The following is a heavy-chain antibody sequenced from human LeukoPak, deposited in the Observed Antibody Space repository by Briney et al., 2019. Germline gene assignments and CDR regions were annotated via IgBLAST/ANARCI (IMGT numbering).Heavy chain of an antibody. J-gene: IGHJ5*02. V-gene: IGHV1-46*01. CDR3: AREAAGTYNWFDP. Sequence: ASVKVSCKASGYTFTSYYMHWVRQAPGQGLKWMGIINPSGGSTSYAQKFQGRVTMTRDMSTSTVYMELSSLRSEDTAVYYCAREAAGTYNWFDPWGQGTLVTVSS. D-gene: IGHD6-13*01. CDR2: INPSGGST. CDR1: GYTFTSYY.